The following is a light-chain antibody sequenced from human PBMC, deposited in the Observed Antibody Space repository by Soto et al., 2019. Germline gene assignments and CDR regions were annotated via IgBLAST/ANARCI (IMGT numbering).Light chain of an antibody. CDR1: QRIGRW. CDR2: DAS. J-gene: IGKJ2*01. CDR3: QQYDNLPRYT. Sequence: DIQMTQSPSTLSASVGDSVTITCRASQRIGRWLAWYQQKPGKAPKLLIYDASTLQSGVPSRFSGSGSGTDFTFTISSLQPEDIATYYCQQYDNLPRYTFGQGTKLEIK. V-gene: IGKV1-5*01.